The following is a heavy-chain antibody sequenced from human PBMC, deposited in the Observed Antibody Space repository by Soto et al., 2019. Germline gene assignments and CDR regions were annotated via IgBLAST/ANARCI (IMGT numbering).Heavy chain of an antibody. V-gene: IGHV3-74*01. CDR1: GFTFSNYW. CDR2: INIGGSAA. CDR3: VRGANEWYGIDY. D-gene: IGHD3-3*01. Sequence: EVQLVESGGGLVQPGGSLRLSCAASGFTFSNYWMHWVRLPPGKGLLWVSRINIGGSAANYAGSVEGRFTVSRDDAKNTLYLQMNSLRDDETAVYYCVRGANEWYGIDYWGQGATVTVSS. J-gene: IGHJ4*02.